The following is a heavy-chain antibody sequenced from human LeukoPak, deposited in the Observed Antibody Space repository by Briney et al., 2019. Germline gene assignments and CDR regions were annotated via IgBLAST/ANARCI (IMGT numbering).Heavy chain of an antibody. CDR2: IYTSGST. J-gene: IGHJ4*02. CDR1: GGSISSGSYY. CDR3: AINYYDSSGYYFDY. V-gene: IGHV4-61*02. Sequence: TLSLTCTVSGGSISSGSYYWSWIRQPAGKGLEWIGRIYTSGSTNYNPSLKSRVTMSVDTSKNQFSLKLSSVTAADTAVYYCAINYYDSSGYYFDYWGQGTLVTVSS. D-gene: IGHD3-22*01.